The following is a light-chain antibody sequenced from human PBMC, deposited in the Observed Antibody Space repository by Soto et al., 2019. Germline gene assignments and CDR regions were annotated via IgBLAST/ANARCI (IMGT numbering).Light chain of an antibody. CDR2: DAS. J-gene: IGKJ5*01. V-gene: IGKV3-11*01. CDR3: HQRQYWPPIT. CDR1: QSVSSRY. Sequence: EIVLTQSPGTLSLSPGERAPLSCRASQSVSSRYLGWFQQKPGQAPRLLISDASNRATGIPARFSGSGSGTDFTLTISSLEPEDFAVYYCHQRQYWPPITFGQGTRLEIK.